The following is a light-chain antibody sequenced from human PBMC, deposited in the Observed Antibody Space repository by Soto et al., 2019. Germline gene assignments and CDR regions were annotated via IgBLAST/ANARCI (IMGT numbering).Light chain of an antibody. CDR2: GAS. CDR1: QSVSSN. CDR3: QQYT. J-gene: IGKJ2*01. V-gene: IGKV3-15*01. Sequence: EIVMTQSPATLSVSPGERATLSYRASQSVSSNLAWYQQKPGQAPRLLIYGASTRATGIPARFSGSGSGTEFTLTISSLQSEDFAVYYCQQYTFGQGTKLEIK.